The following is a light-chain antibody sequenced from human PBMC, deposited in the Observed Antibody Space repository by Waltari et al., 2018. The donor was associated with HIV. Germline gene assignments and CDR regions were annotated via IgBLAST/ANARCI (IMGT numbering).Light chain of an antibody. V-gene: IGKV1-5*03. CDR3: QQYNNYPYT. Sequence: DIQMTQSPSTLSASIGGRVSITCRASQSISSWLAWYQLKPGKAPKRLIYKASSLESGVPSRFSGSGSGTEFSLTISSLQPDDFATYYCQQYNNYPYTFGQGTKLELK. CDR1: QSISSW. J-gene: IGKJ2*01. CDR2: KAS.